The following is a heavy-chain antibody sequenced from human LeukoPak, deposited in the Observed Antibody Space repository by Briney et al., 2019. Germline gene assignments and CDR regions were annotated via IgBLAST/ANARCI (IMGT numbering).Heavy chain of an antibody. CDR3: AREPSGWYLDY. Sequence: PGGSLRLSCAASGFTFSDHSINWVRQAPGKGLEWVSYISGSSNYIYYADSVKGRFTISRDPAKSLVYLQMNGLRVEDTALYFCAREPSGWYLDYWGQGTLVTVS. CDR1: GFTFSDHS. J-gene: IGHJ4*02. V-gene: IGHV3-21*01. D-gene: IGHD6-19*01. CDR2: ISGSSNYI.